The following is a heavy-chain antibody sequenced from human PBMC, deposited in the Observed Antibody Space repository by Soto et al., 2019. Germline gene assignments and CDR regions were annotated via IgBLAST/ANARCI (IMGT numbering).Heavy chain of an antibody. Sequence: GGCLRLSCAASGFTFSSYAMSWVRQAPGKGLEWVSAISGSGGSTYYADSVKGRFTISRDNSKNTLYLQMNSLRAEDTAVYYCAKSKPPADYYYGMDVWGQGTTVTVSS. CDR2: ISGSGGST. J-gene: IGHJ6*02. CDR1: GFTFSSYA. V-gene: IGHV3-23*01. CDR3: AKSKPPADYYYGMDV.